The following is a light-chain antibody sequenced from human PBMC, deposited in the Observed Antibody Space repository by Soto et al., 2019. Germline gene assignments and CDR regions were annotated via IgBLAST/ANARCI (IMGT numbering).Light chain of an antibody. CDR2: GAS. J-gene: IGKJ4*01. V-gene: IGKV1-27*01. CDR3: QRYDNAPLT. Sequence: DIQMTQSPSSLSASVGDRVTITCRASQRISNYLAWYQQQPGKVPKLLIYGASTLQSGVPSRFSGSGSGTDFTLTISSLQTEDVATYYCQRYDNAPLTFGGGTKVEIE. CDR1: QRISNY.